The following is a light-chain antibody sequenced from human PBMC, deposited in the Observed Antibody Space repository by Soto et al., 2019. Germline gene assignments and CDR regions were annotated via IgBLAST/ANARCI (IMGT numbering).Light chain of an antibody. Sequence: DFVMTQSPDSLAVSLGERATINCKSSPSVLFSYDNKNYLAWYQQKPGQPPKLLISWASTRESGVPDRFSGGGAGTDFTLTISRLEPEDFAVYYCQQYSSSPVTFGGGTTVEIK. J-gene: IGKJ4*01. CDR1: PSVLFSYDNKNY. CDR3: QQYSSSPVT. V-gene: IGKV4-1*01. CDR2: WAS.